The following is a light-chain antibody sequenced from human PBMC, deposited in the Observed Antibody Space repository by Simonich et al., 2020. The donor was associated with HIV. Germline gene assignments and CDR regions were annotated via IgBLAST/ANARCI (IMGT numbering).Light chain of an antibody. Sequence: QSVLTQPPSASGTPGQRVTLSCSESSSNIGSDTVNWYQQLPGTAPKLLIYSNNQRPSGVPDRFSGSKSGTSASLAISGLQSEDEADYYCAAWDDSLWVFGGGSKLTVL. CDR1: SSNIGSDT. CDR2: SNN. CDR3: AAWDDSLWV. J-gene: IGLJ3*02. V-gene: IGLV1-44*01.